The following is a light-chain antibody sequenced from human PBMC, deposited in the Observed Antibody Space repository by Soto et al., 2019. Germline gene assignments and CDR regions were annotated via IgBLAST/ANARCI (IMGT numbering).Light chain of an antibody. V-gene: IGKV1-33*01. Sequence: DIPMTQSPPSLSASVGDRVTITCQASQDITNYLNWYQQKPGKAPKLLIYDASNLETGVPSRFSGSGSGTDFVFTISSLQPEDAATYYCQQYDNLPPFSFGQGTKLEIK. CDR2: DAS. J-gene: IGKJ2*03. CDR3: QQYDNLPPFS. CDR1: QDITNY.